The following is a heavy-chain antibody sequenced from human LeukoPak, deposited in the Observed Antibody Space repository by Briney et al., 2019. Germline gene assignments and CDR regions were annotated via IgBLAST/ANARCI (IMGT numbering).Heavy chain of an antibody. CDR2: INHSGST. CDR1: GGSFSGYY. V-gene: IGHV4-34*01. CDR3: ARPESGSYHFDY. Sequence: PSETLSRTCAVYGGSFSGYYWSWIRQPPGKGLEWIGEINHSGSTNYNPSLKSRVTISVDTSKNQFSLKLSSVTAADTAVYYCARPESGSYHFDYWGQGTLSPSPQ. D-gene: IGHD1-26*01. J-gene: IGHJ4*02.